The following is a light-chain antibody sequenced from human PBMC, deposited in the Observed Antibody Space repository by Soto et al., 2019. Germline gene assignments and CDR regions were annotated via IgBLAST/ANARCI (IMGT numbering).Light chain of an antibody. CDR2: DES. V-gene: IGKV3-11*01. J-gene: IGKJ4*01. CDR1: QSVSRY. Sequence: ELVLTQSPATLSLSPGERATLAWRASQSVSRYLAWSQQKTCQAPRLLIYDESNRATGIPDRVSGSGSGTDLNLTISRLEPEDFAVYYCQQRSNWTPTFGGGTKVDIK. CDR3: QQRSNWTPT.